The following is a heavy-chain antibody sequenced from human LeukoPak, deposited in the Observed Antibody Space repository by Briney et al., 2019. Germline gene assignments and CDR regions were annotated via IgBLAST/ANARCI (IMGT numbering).Heavy chain of an antibody. CDR2: IYYSGST. D-gene: IGHD2-2*01. Sequence: SETLSLTCTVSGGSISSYYWSWIRQPPGKGLEWIGYIYYSGSTNYNPSLKSRVTISVDTSKNQFSLKLSSVTAADTAVYYCARGAVPAAIYFDYWGQGTLVTVSS. J-gene: IGHJ4*02. CDR1: GGSISSYY. V-gene: IGHV4-59*08. CDR3: ARGAVPAAIYFDY.